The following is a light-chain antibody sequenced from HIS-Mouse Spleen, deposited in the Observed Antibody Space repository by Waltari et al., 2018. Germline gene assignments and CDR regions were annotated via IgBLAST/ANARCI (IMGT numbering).Light chain of an antibody. CDR2: DVS. V-gene: IGLV2-11*01. CDR3: CSYAGSYTYV. J-gene: IGLJ1*01. CDR1: SSEVGGYNY. Sequence: QSALTQPRSVSGSPGQSVTISCTGTSSEVGGYNYVSWYQQHPGKAPKLMIYDVSKRPSGVPDRLSGSKSGNTASLTISGLQAEDEADYYCCSYAGSYTYVFGTGTKVTVL.